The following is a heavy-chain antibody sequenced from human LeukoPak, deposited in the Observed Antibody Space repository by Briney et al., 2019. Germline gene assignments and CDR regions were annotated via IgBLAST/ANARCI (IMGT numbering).Heavy chain of an antibody. J-gene: IGHJ4*02. Sequence: GASVTVSCTASGYTFTSYGFSWVRQAPGQGLEWMGWISAHNGNTNYAQNLQGRVTMTTDTSTSTAYMELRSLRSDDTAVYYCARQGYGGHSQGAADYWGQGTLVTVSS. D-gene: IGHD4-23*01. CDR1: GYTFTSYG. CDR3: ARQGYGGHSQGAADY. CDR2: ISAHNGNT. V-gene: IGHV1-18*01.